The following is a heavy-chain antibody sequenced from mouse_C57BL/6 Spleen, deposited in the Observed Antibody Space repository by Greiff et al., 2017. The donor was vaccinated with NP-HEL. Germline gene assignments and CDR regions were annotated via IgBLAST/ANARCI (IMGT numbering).Heavy chain of an antibody. Sequence: QVQLQQSGAELVKPGASVKLSCKASGYTFTSYWTHWVKQRPGQGLEWIGMIHPNSGSTNYNEKFKSKATLTVDKSSSTAYMQLSSLTSEDSAVYYCAQAYYSNYDFDYWGQGTTLTVSS. V-gene: IGHV1-64*01. CDR3: AQAYYSNYDFDY. J-gene: IGHJ2*01. CDR2: IHPNSGST. CDR1: GYTFTSYW. D-gene: IGHD2-5*01.